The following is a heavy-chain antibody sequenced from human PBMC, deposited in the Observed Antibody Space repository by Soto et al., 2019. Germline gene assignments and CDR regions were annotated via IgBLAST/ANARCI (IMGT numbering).Heavy chain of an antibody. J-gene: IGHJ4*02. CDR3: ARHSYYYDSSGLYYFDY. V-gene: IGHV5-10-1*01. CDR2: IDPSDSYT. CDR1: GYSFTSYW. Sequence: GESLKISCKGSGYSFTSYWISWVRQMPGKGLEWMGRIDPSDSYTNYSPSFQGHVTISADKSISTAYLQWSSLKASDTAMYYCARHSYYYDSSGLYYFDYWGQGTLVTVSS. D-gene: IGHD3-22*01.